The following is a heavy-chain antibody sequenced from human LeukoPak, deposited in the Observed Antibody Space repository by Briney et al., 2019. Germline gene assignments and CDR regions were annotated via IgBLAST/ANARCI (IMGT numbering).Heavy chain of an antibody. V-gene: IGHV3-48*01. CDR3: ARDGECSGYPL. J-gene: IGHJ4*02. Sequence: GGSLRLSCAASGFSFSSYSMNWVRQAPGKGLEWVSHISSSSSNIYYADSVKGRFTISRDNAKNSLYLQMNSLRAEDTAVYYCARDGECSGYPLWGQGTLVTVSS. CDR1: GFSFSSYS. CDR2: ISSSSSNI. D-gene: IGHD5-12*01.